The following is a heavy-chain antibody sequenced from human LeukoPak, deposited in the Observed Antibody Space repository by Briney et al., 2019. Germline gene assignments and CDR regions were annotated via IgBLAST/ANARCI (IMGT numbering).Heavy chain of an antibody. CDR3: ARFGTSSSRFFDQ. CDR2: IIPILGIA. CDR1: GGTFSSYA. V-gene: IGHV1-69*04. Sequence: SVKVSCKASGGTFSSYAIIWVRQAPGQGLEWMGRIIPILGIANYAQKFQGRVTITADKSTSTAYMELSSLRSEDTAVYYCARFGTSSSRFFDQWGQGTLVTVSS. D-gene: IGHD6-6*01. J-gene: IGHJ4*02.